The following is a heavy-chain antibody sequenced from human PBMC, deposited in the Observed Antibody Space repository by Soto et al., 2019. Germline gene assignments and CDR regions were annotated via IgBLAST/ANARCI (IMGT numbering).Heavy chain of an antibody. CDR1: GGSISSSNW. J-gene: IGHJ5*02. CDR3: ARGSPETAAGNWFDP. CDR2: IYHSGST. Sequence: SETLSLTCAVSGGSISSSNWWSWVRQPPGKGLEWIGEIYHSGSTNYNPSLKSRVTISVDKSKNQFSLKLSSVTAADTAVYYCARGSPETAAGNWFDPWGQGTLVTVSS. D-gene: IGHD6-13*01. V-gene: IGHV4-4*02.